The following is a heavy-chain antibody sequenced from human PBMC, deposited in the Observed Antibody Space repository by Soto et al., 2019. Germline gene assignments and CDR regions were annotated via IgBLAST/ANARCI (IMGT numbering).Heavy chain of an antibody. CDR1: GKTDGTYG. D-gene: IGHD3-10*01. V-gene: IGHV1-18*01. J-gene: IGHJ1*01. CDR2: IVGDSGAT. CDR3: ARVGGYGSGTRRFDT. Sequence: QVQLMQSGTEVAKPGASVKVSCKTSGKTDGTYGLSWVRQAPGQGLEWMGWIVGDSGATVYAQKFQARVSMYTDRSTNTAYMELRSLTSDDSALYYCARVGGYGSGTRRFDTWGQGTLVSVSS.